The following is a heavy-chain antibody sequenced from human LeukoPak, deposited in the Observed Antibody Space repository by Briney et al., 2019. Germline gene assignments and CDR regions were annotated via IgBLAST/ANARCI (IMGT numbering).Heavy chain of an antibody. CDR3: ARRGFGSGNYLDS. J-gene: IGHJ4*02. Sequence: ASVKVSCKASGNTFTGYYLHWVRQAPGQGLEWMGWINPSGGTNYAQKFQGRVTMTRDTSISTAYMELSRLRSDDTAVYYCARRGFGSGNYLDSWGQGTLVTVSS. D-gene: IGHD3-10*01. CDR1: GNTFTGYY. CDR2: INPSGGT. V-gene: IGHV1-2*02.